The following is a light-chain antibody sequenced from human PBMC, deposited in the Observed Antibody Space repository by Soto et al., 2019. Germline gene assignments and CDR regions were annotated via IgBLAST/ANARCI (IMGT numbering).Light chain of an antibody. CDR2: EVD. Sequence: QSVLTQPASVSGSPGQSIIISCTGTSDDVGSYNLVSWYQQHPCKAPKVMIYEVDKRPSGVSDRFSGSKSGNTASLTISGLQAEDEANYYCCSYVGSSTWVFGGGTELTVL. J-gene: IGLJ3*02. CDR3: CSYVGSSTWV. CDR1: SDDVGSYNL. V-gene: IGLV2-23*02.